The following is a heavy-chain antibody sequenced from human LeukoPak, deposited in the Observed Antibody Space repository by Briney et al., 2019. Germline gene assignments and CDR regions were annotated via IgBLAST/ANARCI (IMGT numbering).Heavy chain of an antibody. Sequence: SETLSLTCTVSGGSFTTHYWSWIRQPPGKGLEWIGYISYIGSTNYNPSLKSRVTISIDTSNNEVSLMLTSVTAADTAVYYCASDSISMDAFDAWGQGTMVTVSS. CDR2: ISYIGST. CDR3: ASDSISMDAFDA. J-gene: IGHJ3*01. V-gene: IGHV4-59*11. D-gene: IGHD2-8*01. CDR1: GGSFTTHY.